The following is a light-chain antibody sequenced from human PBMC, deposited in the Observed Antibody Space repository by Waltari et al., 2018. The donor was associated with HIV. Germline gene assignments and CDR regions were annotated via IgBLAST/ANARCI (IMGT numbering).Light chain of an antibody. Sequence: QSELTQPPSASGTPGQRVTFSCSGHSSNIGSNAVNSYQHLPGTAPNLLIYNNNQRPSWVPDRFSGSKAGTSASLAITGLQSEDEADYYCAAWDDSLHGGVCGTGTKVTVL. J-gene: IGLJ1*01. CDR2: NNN. CDR3: AAWDDSLHGGV. V-gene: IGLV1-44*01. CDR1: SSNIGSNA.